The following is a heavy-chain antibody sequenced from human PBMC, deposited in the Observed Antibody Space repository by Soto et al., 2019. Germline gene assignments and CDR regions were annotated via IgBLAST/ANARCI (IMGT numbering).Heavy chain of an antibody. CDR1: GYTFTGYY. CDR2: INPNSGGT. Sequence: QVQLVQSGAEVKKPGASVKVSCKASGYTFTGYYMHWVRQAPGQGLEWMGWINPNSGGTNYAQKFQGWVTMTRDTSISTAYMELSRLRSDETAVYYCARDVVRGGMEGGEWNWFDPWGQGTLVTVSS. J-gene: IGHJ5*02. V-gene: IGHV1-2*04. CDR3: ARDVVRGGMEGGEWNWFDP. D-gene: IGHD3-10*01.